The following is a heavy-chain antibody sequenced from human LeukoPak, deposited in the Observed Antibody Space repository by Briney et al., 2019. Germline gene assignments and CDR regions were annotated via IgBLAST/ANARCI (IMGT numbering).Heavy chain of an antibody. J-gene: IGHJ4*02. D-gene: IGHD1-26*01. CDR2: INPSGGST. V-gene: IGHV1-46*01. CDR3: ARQSGSYADYFDY. Sequence: VASVKVSCKASGYTFTSYYMHWVRQAPGQGLEWMGIINPSGGSTSYAQKLQGRVTMTTDTSTSTAYMELRSLRSDDTAVYYCARQSGSYADYFDYWGQGTLVTVSS. CDR1: GYTFTSYY.